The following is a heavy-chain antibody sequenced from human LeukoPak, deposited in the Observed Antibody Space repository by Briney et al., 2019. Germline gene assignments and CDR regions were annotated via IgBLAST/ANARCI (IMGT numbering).Heavy chain of an antibody. D-gene: IGHD3-10*01. CDR3: AKRAVLLGFGDREGAFDI. Sequence: PGGSLRLSCAASGLSFISYAMSSVRQPPGQGLEWVSAFCGRGGSTYYAHSVKGRFIISRDNSNHTPALQLNSRRAQYTALSYRAKRAVLLGFGDREGAFDIWRQGTMVTVSS. J-gene: IGHJ3*02. CDR2: FCGRGGST. V-gene: IGHV3-23*01. CDR1: GLSFISYA.